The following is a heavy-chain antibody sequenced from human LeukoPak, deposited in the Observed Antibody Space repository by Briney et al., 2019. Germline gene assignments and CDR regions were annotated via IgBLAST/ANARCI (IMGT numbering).Heavy chain of an antibody. Sequence: GRSLRLSCAASGFTFSSYGMHWVRQAPGKGLEWVAVIWYDGSNKYYADSVKGRFTISRDNSKNTLYLQMNSLRAEDPAVYYCARGGEGDYGNFQHWGQGTLVTVSS. CDR3: ARGGEGDYGNFQH. CDR1: GFTFSSYG. J-gene: IGHJ1*01. CDR2: IWYDGSNK. D-gene: IGHD4-17*01. V-gene: IGHV3-33*01.